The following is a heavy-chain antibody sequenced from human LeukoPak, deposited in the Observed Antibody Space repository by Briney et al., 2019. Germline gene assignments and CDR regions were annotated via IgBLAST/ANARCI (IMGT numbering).Heavy chain of an antibody. CDR2: INHSGST. CDR1: GGSFSGYY. J-gene: IGHJ5*02. V-gene: IGHV4-34*01. CDR3: ARGRWFDP. Sequence: PSETLSLTCAVYGGSFSGYYWSWIRQPPGRGLEWIGEINHSGSTNYNPALKRRGTISVDTSKTHFSLKLSSVTAADTAVYYCARGRWFDPWGQGTLVTVSS.